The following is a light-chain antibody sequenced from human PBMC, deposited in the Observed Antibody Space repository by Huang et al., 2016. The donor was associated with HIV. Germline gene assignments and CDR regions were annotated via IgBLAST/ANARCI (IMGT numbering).Light chain of an antibody. CDR2: AAS. J-gene: IGKJ3*01. CDR3: QQSFSSHVT. V-gene: IGKV1-39*01. CDR1: QSISNS. Sequence: DIQMTQSPSSLYASVGDRVTITCRSSQSISNSLNWYQQKPGKAPNLLIYAASTLQSGDPSRFSGNGSGTHFTLNISSLQPEDFATFYCQQSFSSHVTFGPGT.